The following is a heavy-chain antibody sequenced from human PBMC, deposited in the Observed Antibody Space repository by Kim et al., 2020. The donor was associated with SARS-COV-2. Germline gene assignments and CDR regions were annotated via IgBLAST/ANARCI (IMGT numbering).Heavy chain of an antibody. CDR1: GYSFTSYW. V-gene: IGHV5-51*01. Sequence: GESLKISCKGSGYSFTSYWIGWVRQMPGKGLEWMGIIYPGDSDTRYSPSFQGQVTISADKSISTAYLQWSSLKASDTAMYYCARVVSPGYSYGLGSAFDIWGQGTMVTVSS. CDR3: ARVVSPGYSYGLGSAFDI. D-gene: IGHD5-18*01. CDR2: IYPGDSDT. J-gene: IGHJ3*02.